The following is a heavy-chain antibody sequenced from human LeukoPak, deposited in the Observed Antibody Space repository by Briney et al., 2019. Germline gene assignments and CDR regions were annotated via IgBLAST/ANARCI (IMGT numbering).Heavy chain of an antibody. D-gene: IGHD1-26*01. J-gene: IGHJ4*02. V-gene: IGHV3-53*05. CDR2: IYSGGNT. CDR1: GFSVSSSY. CDR3: ARENSGSLDY. Sequence: GGPLLLSCAASGFSVSSSYMSWGRPAPGRGLEWVSVIYSGGNTYYEDSAKGRVTVSRDNSKNTLYLQMNSLRVEDTAVYYCARENSGSLDYWGQGTLVTVSS.